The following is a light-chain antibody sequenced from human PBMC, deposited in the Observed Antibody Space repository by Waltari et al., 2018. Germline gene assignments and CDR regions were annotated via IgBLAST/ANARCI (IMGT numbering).Light chain of an antibody. CDR3: QQYDKWRDYT. Sequence: EIVMTQSPASLSVSPGERVTPSCRASQSVSTKLAWYQQKPGQAPRLVIYSASIRAADVPARFSGSGSGTEFTLTISSLQSEDFAIYYCQQYDKWRDYTFGQGTRVDFK. CDR2: SAS. J-gene: IGKJ2*01. CDR1: QSVSTK. V-gene: IGKV3-15*01.